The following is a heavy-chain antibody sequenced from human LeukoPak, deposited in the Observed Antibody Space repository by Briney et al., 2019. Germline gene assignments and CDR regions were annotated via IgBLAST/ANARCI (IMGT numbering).Heavy chain of an antibody. Sequence: PSETLSLTCAVSGGSISSSNWWSWVRPPPGKGLEWIGEIYHSGSTNYNPYLKSRVTMSLDTSKNHFSLSLKSVTAADTAVYFCAGGIGYATSPADHLGQGTLIIVSS. CDR3: AGGIGYATSPADH. CDR2: IYHSGST. CDR1: GGSISSSNW. V-gene: IGHV4-4*02. J-gene: IGHJ5*02. D-gene: IGHD6-13*01.